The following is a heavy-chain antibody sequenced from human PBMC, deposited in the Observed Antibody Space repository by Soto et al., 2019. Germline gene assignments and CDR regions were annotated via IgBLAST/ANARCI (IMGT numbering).Heavy chain of an antibody. CDR1: GFTFSSYA. J-gene: IGHJ6*02. D-gene: IGHD6-19*01. V-gene: IGHV3-23*01. CDR2: ISGSGGST. Sequence: GWSLRLSCAASGFTFSSYAMSWVRQAPGRGLEWVSAISGSGGSTYYADSVKGRFTISRDNSKNTLYLQMNSLRAEDTAVYYCAKDIAVAGLYYYYYGMDVWGQGTTVTVSS. CDR3: AKDIAVAGLYYYYYGMDV.